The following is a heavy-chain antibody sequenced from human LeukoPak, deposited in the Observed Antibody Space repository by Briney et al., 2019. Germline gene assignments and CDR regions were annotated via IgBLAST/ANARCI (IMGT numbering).Heavy chain of an antibody. Sequence: GGSLRLSCAASGFTFDDYTMHWVRQAPGKGLEWVSVIYSGGSTYYADSVKGRFTISRDNSKNTLYLQMNSLRAEDTAVYYCARSVGAGDYFDYWGQGTLVTVSS. CDR1: GFTFDDYT. D-gene: IGHD1-26*01. CDR2: IYSGGST. J-gene: IGHJ4*02. CDR3: ARSVGAGDYFDY. V-gene: IGHV3-66*01.